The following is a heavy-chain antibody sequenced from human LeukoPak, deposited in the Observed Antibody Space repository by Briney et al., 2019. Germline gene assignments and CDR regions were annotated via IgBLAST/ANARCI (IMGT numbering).Heavy chain of an antibody. CDR1: GFTFSSSW. V-gene: IGHV3-74*01. J-gene: IGHJ4*02. D-gene: IGHD6-19*01. CDR3: ARRVGAVAGTRVDY. CDR2: INSDGSNT. Sequence: GGSLRLSCAASGFTFSSSWMHWVRQAPGKGLVWVSHINSDGSNTKYADSVKGRFTISRDNAKNTLSLQMNSLRAEDTAVYYCARRVGAVAGTRVDYWGQGTLVTVSS.